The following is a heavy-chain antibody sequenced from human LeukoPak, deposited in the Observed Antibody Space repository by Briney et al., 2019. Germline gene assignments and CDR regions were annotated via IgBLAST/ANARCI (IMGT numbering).Heavy chain of an antibody. V-gene: IGHV4-59*01. J-gene: IGHJ2*01. CDR3: ARGTYYYDSSGSPAPWYFDL. Sequence: PSETLSLTCAVSGGSISSYYWSWIRQPPGKGLEWIGYIYYSGSTNYNPSLKSRVTISVDTSKNQFSLKLSSVTAADTAVYYCARGTYYYDSSGSPAPWYFDLWGRGTLVTVSS. D-gene: IGHD3-22*01. CDR2: IYYSGST. CDR1: GGSISSYY.